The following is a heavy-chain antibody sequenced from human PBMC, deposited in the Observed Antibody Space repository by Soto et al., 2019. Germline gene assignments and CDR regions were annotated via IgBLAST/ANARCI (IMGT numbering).Heavy chain of an antibody. CDR2: IYYSGST. J-gene: IGHJ4*02. CDR1: GGSISSSSYY. Sequence: KSSETLSLTCTVSGGSISSSSYYWGWIRQPPGKGLEWTGSIYYSGSTYYNPSLKSRVTISVDTSKNQFSLKLSSVTAADTAVYYCARLFDSSGYYRFYYFDYWGQGTLVTVSS. D-gene: IGHD3-22*01. V-gene: IGHV4-39*01. CDR3: ARLFDSSGYYRFYYFDY.